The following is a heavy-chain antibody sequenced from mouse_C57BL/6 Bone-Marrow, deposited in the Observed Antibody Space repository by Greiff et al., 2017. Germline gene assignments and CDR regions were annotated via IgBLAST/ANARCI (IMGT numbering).Heavy chain of an antibody. CDR3: ARGHYYGSSYVYAMDY. V-gene: IGHV1-64*01. D-gene: IGHD1-1*01. Sequence: VQLQQPGAELVKPGASVKLSCKASGYTFTSYWMHWVKQRPGQGLEWIGMIHPNSGSTNYNETFKSKATLNVDKSYNKAYMQLSSLTSEDAAVYYCARGHYYGSSYVYAMDYWGQGTSVTVSS. CDR2: IHPNSGST. CDR1: GYTFTSYW. J-gene: IGHJ4*01.